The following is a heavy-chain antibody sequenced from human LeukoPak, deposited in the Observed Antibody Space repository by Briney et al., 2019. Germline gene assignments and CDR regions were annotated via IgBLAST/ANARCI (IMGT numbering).Heavy chain of an antibody. CDR1: GGSISSYY. J-gene: IGHJ4*02. D-gene: IGHD2/OR15-2a*01. Sequence: SETLSLTCTVSGGSISSYYWSWIRQPPGKGLEWIAYLSDIGSINYNPSLKSRVTISLDTSKNQFSLKLSSVTAADTAVYYCAGHHPRNTVDFWGQGTLVTVSS. CDR2: LSDIGSI. V-gene: IGHV4-59*08. CDR3: AGHHPRNTVDF.